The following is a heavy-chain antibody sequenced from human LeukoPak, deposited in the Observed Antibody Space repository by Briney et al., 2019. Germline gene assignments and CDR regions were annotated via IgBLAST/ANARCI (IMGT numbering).Heavy chain of an antibody. V-gene: IGHV4-4*07. CDR1: GGSISSCY. Sequence: SETLSLTCTVSGGSISSCYWSWIRQPAGKGLEWIGRICTSGRTNYNPSLKSRVTMSVDTSKNQFSLKLSSVTAADTAVYYCAKDSLRGITIFGVVTHGGGGYYFDYWGQGTLVTVSS. CDR3: AKDSLRGITIFGVVTHGGGGYYFDY. CDR2: ICTSGRT. D-gene: IGHD3-3*01. J-gene: IGHJ4*02.